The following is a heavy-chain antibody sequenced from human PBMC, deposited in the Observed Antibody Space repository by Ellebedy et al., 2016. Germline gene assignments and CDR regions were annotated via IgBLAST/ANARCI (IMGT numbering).Heavy chain of an antibody. D-gene: IGHD1-1*01. CDR1: RYTFTSHE. CDR3: AAGTNGTTGWFGP. CDR2: MNPNNGNA. J-gene: IGHJ5*02. Sequence: ASVKVSXKASRYTFTSHEINWVRQATGQGLEWMGWMNPNNGNAGYAQRFQGRVTMTRDTSITTVYMDLSDLRSDDTAVYYCAAGTNGTTGWFGPWGQGTLVSVSS. V-gene: IGHV1-8*01.